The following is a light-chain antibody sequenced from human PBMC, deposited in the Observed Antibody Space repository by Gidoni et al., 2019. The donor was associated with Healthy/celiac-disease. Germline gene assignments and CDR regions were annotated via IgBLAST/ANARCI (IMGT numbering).Light chain of an antibody. V-gene: IGKV3-15*01. CDR2: GAS. Sequence: EIVMTQSTATLSVSPGERATLSCRASQSVSSNLAWYQQKPGQAPRLLIYGASTRATGIPARFSGSGSGTEFTLTISSLQSEDFAVYYCQQYNIWPPLTFGGGTKVEIK. CDR1: QSVSSN. J-gene: IGKJ4*01. CDR3: QQYNIWPPLT.